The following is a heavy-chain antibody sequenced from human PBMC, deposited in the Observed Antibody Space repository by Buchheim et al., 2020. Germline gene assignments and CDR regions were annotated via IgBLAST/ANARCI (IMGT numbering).Heavy chain of an antibody. Sequence: QLQLQESGPGLVKPAETLSLTCTVSGGSISSSTYYWGWIRQPPGKGLQWIGSIFYTGSTYFNPSLKRRVTISIDTSKNQFSLKLSSVTAADTAVYYCARDSYGSGAVFDYWGQGTL. CDR1: GGSISSSTYY. D-gene: IGHD3-10*01. V-gene: IGHV4-39*07. J-gene: IGHJ4*02. CDR3: ARDSYGSGAVFDY. CDR2: IFYTGST.